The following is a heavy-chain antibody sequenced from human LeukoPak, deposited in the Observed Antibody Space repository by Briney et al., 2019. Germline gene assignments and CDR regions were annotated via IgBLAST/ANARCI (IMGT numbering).Heavy chain of an antibody. V-gene: IGHV1-18*01. D-gene: IGHD6-19*01. CDR2: ISPHTGNT. J-gene: IGHJ3*02. CDR3: ANPSSSWHDAFDM. Sequence: ASVKVSCKASGYAFSRFSFTWLRQAPGHGLEWLGWISPHTGNTSYSEKFQGRVTMTRDPSTNTAYMELRSLKSDDTAVYCCANPSSSWHDAFDMWGQGTMVIVSS. CDR1: GYAFSRFS.